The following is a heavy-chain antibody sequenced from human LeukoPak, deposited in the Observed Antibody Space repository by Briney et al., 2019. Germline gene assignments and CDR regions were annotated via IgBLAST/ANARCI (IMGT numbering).Heavy chain of an antibody. CDR1: GFTFSSYS. J-gene: IGHJ3*02. CDR2: ISSSSSYI. V-gene: IGHV3-21*01. D-gene: IGHD3-3*01. CDR3: ARETTYYDFWSGPPTDAFDI. Sequence: GGSLRLSCAASGFTFSSYSMNWVRQAPGKGLEWVSSISSSSSYIYYADSVEGRFTISRDNAKNSLYLQMNSLRAEDTAVYYCARETTYYDFWSGPPTDAFDIWGQGTMVTVSS.